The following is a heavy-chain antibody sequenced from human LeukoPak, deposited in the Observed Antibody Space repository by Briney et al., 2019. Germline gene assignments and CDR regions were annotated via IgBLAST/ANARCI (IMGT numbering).Heavy chain of an antibody. CDR3: ARDLHYYVAMDG. CDR1: GFTFRAYA. D-gene: IGHD3-10*02. J-gene: IGHJ6*02. CDR2: IGSDNKS. Sequence: PGRSLRLSCEASGFTFRAYAMTWVRQATGKGMEWVSSIGSDNKSHYSESVKGRFAISRDNSKSIVFLQLNSLRAEDTALYYCARDLHYYVAMDGWGQGMTVYVPS. V-gene: IGHV3-23*01.